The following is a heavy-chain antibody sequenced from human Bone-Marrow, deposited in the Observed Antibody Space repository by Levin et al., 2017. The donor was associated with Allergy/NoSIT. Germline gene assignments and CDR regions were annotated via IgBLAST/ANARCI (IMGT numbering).Heavy chain of an antibody. J-gene: IGHJ4*02. D-gene: IGHD6-19*01. CDR3: ARFKTGGGWAAMDY. Sequence: GGSLRLSCAASGFTFTSYAMSWVRQVPGKGLEWVSGISASGGNTYFADSVKGRFSISRDDSQNTVSLQMNSLRAEDTAIYYCARFKTGGGWAAMDYWGQGTLVTVS. CDR2: ISASGGNT. CDR1: GFTFTSYA. V-gene: IGHV3-23*01.